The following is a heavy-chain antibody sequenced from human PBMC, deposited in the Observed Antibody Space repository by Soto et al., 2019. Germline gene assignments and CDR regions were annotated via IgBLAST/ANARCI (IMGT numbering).Heavy chain of an antibody. D-gene: IGHD4-17*01. V-gene: IGHV3-33*01. J-gene: IGHJ6*02. CDR2: IWYDGSNK. Sequence: QVQLVESGGGVVQPGRSLRLSCAASGFTFSSYGMHWVRQAPGKGLEWVAVIWYDGSNKYYADSVKGQFTISRDNSKNTLYLQMNSLRAEDTAVYYCARPYGDYYYYYGMDVWGQGTTVTVSS. CDR3: ARPYGDYYYYYGMDV. CDR1: GFTFSSYG.